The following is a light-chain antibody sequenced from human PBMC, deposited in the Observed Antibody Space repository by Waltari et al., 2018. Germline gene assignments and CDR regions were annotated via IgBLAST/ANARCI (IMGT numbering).Light chain of an antibody. V-gene: IGKV1-39*01. CDR3: QQSYSAPH. J-gene: IGKJ3*01. CDR1: QSIHSQ. Sequence: DIQMAQSPSSLSASVGSRITITCRASQSIHSQLNLYQHKSGKAPKLLIYAASSLQSGVPSRFSGSGSGTDFTLTISSLQPEDFATDYCQQSYSAPHFGPGTKVDIK. CDR2: AAS.